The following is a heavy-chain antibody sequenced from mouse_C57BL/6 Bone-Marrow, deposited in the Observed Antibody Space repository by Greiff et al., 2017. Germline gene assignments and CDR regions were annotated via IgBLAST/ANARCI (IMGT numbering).Heavy chain of an antibody. Sequence: EVQVVESGGGLVQPGESLKLSCESNEYEFPSHDMSWVRKTPEKRLELVAAINSDGGSTYYPDTMERRFIISRDNTKKSLYLQMSSLRSEDTAFYYCARHGDYHYWYFDVWGTGTTVTVSS. CDR2: INSDGGST. V-gene: IGHV5-2*01. J-gene: IGHJ1*03. CDR1: EYEFPSHD. D-gene: IGHD2-4*01. CDR3: ARHGDYHYWYFDV.